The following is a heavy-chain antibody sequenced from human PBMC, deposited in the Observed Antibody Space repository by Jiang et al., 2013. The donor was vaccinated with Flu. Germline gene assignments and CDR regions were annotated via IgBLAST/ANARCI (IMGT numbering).Heavy chain of an antibody. CDR2: INAVNGDT. D-gene: IGHD6-19*01. Sequence: SVKVSCKASGYTFTTYAIHWVRQAPGQRLEWMGWINAVNGDTKYSQKFQGRVTITRDTSASTAYMELSSLRSEDTAVYYCARGGGQWLVRYYFDYWGQGTLVTVSS. V-gene: IGHV1-3*01. J-gene: IGHJ4*02. CDR1: GYTFTTYA. CDR3: ARGGGQWLVRYYFDY.